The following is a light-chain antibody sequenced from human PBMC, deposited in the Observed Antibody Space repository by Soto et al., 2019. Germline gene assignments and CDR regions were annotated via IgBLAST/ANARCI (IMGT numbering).Light chain of an antibody. CDR1: SSNIGAGYE. CDR3: QSYDSSLSASYV. J-gene: IGLJ1*01. CDR2: GNT. Sequence: QSVLTQPPSVSGAPGQRVTISCTGSSSNIGAGYEVHWYQHLPGKAPKLLIYGNTNRPSEVPDRFSGSKSGTSASLAITGLQAEDEADYYCQSYDSSLSASYVFGGGTKLTVL. V-gene: IGLV1-40*01.